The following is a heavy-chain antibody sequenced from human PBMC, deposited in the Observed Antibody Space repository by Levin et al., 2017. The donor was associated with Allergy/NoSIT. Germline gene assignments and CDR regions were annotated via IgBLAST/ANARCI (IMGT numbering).Heavy chain of an antibody. CDR3: ARLIVPGTYFDH. D-gene: IGHD2/OR15-2a*01. Sequence: GGSLRLSCKASGYTFTNYYIHWVRQAPGQGPEWMGLINPSGGSTSYAQKFQGRVTMTRDTSTSTVYMELSSLRSGDTAVYYCARLIVPGTYFDHWGQGTLVTVSS. J-gene: IGHJ4*02. V-gene: IGHV1-46*01. CDR2: INPSGGST. CDR1: GYTFTNYY.